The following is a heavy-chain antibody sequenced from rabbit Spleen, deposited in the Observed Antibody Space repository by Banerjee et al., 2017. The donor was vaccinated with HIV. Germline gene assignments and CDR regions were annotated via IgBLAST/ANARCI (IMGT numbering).Heavy chain of an antibody. Sequence: EQLVESGGGLVQPGGSLTLSCKASGIDLMSNAMSWVRQTPGKGLEWIGYIDPVFGITYYANWVTGRFTISSHNAQNTLFLQLNSLTAADTATYFCVRESDNTIVGCMDLALWGPGTLVTVS. CDR3: VRESDNTIVGCMDLAL. V-gene: IGHV1S47*01. CDR1: GIDLMSNA. CDR2: IDPVFGIT. D-gene: IGHD6-1*01. J-gene: IGHJ4*01.